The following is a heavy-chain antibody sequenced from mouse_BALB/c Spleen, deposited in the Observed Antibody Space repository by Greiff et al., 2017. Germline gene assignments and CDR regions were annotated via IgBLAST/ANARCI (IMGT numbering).Heavy chain of an antibody. Sequence: EVKLMESGGGLVQPGGSLKLSCAASGFDFSRYWMSWVRQAPGKGLEWIGEINPDSSTINYTPSLKDKFIISRDNAKNTLYLQMSKVRSEDTALYYCARKGYAMDYWGQGTSVTVSS. J-gene: IGHJ4*01. CDR2: INPDSSTI. CDR1: GFDFSRYW. V-gene: IGHV4-1*02. CDR3: ARKGYAMDY.